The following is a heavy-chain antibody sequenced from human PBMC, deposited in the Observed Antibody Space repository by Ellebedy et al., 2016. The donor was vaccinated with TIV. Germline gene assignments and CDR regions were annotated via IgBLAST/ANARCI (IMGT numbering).Heavy chain of an antibody. CDR3: AKPRGQCGGGSCFFDS. CDR2: ISVGGGTT. Sequence: PGGSLRLSCATSGFTFNNFAMTWVRQAPGRGLEWVSVISVGGGTTHYADSVKGRFTISRDDSRNMVCLQMNSLRDGDTAVYYCAKPRGQCGGGSCFFDSWGQGTLVTVSS. D-gene: IGHD2-15*01. CDR1: GFTFNNFA. V-gene: IGHV3-23*01. J-gene: IGHJ4*02.